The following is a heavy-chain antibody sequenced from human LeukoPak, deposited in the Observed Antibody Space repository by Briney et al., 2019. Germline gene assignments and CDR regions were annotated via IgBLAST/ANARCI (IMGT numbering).Heavy chain of an antibody. J-gene: IGHJ4*02. D-gene: IGHD3-22*01. CDR2: ISYDGSNK. CDR1: GFTFSSYG. CDR3: ERDFHDSSGYYQVNY. V-gene: IGHV3-30*03. Sequence: GGSLRLSCAASGFTFSSYGMHWVRQAPGKGLEWVAVISYDGSNKDFADSLKGRFTISRDNSKSTLYLQMNSLRAEDTAVYYCERDFHDSSGYYQVNYWGQGTLVTVSS.